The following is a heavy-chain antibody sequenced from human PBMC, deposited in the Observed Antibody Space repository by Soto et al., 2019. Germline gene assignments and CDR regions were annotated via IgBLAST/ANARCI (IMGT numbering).Heavy chain of an antibody. CDR2: IYYSGST. Sequence: SETLSLTCTVSGGSISSYYWSWIRQPPGKGLEWIGYIYYSGSTNYNPSLKSRVTISVDTSKNQFSLKLSSVTAADTAVYYCARVREENVLLWFGESSVGAFDIWGQGTMVTVSS. J-gene: IGHJ3*02. CDR1: GGSISSYY. V-gene: IGHV4-59*01. D-gene: IGHD3-10*01. CDR3: ARVREENVLLWFGESSVGAFDI.